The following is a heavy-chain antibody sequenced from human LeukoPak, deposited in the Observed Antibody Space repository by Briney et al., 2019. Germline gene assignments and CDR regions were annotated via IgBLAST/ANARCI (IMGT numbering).Heavy chain of an antibody. D-gene: IGHD1-7*01. V-gene: IGHV3-21*01. CDR3: ARDSEGVTGSTSWFDP. CDR2: ITSGSSHI. J-gene: IGHJ5*02. Sequence: GGSLRLSCAASGFTFSSYNMNWVRQTPGQGLEWVSSITSGSSHIYYADSVKGRFTISRDNAKKSLFLQMNSLRVEDTAVYYCARDSEGVTGSTSWFDPWGQGTLVTVSS. CDR1: GFTFSSYN.